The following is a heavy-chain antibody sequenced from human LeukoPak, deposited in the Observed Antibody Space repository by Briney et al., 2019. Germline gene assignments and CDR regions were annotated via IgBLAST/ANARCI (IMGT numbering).Heavy chain of an antibody. CDR2: INPSGGST. Sequence: ASVKVSCTASGYTFTSYYMHWVRQAPGQGLEWMGIINPSGGSTSYAQKFQGRVTMTRDTSTSTVYMELSSLRSEDTAVYYCARDREKYYYDSSGYYLSYWGQGTLVTVSS. J-gene: IGHJ4*02. D-gene: IGHD3-22*01. V-gene: IGHV1-46*01. CDR1: GYTFTSYY. CDR3: ARDREKYYYDSSGYYLSY.